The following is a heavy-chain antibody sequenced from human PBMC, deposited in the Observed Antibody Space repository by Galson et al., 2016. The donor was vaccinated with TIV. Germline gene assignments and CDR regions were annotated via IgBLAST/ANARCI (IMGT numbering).Heavy chain of an antibody. CDR2: IYPGDSDT. V-gene: IGHV5-51*03. CDR3: ASHGYDFWNGQDYFCYGMDV. CDR1: GYRFSHSW. J-gene: IGHJ6*02. Sequence: QSGAEVKKPGGSLKISCKTSGYRFSHSWIGWVRQKPGKGLEWVGHIYPGDSDTRYSPSFQGHVTISADTSIDTAYPQWGSLKASDTAIYYCASHGYDFWNGQDYFCYGMDVWGQGTTVTVSS. D-gene: IGHD3-3*01.